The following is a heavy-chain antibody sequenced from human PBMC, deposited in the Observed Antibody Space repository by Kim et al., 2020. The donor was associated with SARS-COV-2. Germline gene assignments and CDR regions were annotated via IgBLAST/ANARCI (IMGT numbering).Heavy chain of an antibody. CDR1: GGSISSSSYY. V-gene: IGHV4-39*01. J-gene: IGHJ6*02. CDR3: ASLLWNENYYYGMDV. CDR2: IYYSGST. D-gene: IGHD1-1*01. Sequence: SETLSLTCTVSGGSISSSSYYWGWIRQPPGKGLEWIGSIYYSGSTYYNPSLKSRVTISVDTSKNQFSLKLSSVTAADTAVYYCASLLWNENYYYGMDVWGQGTPVTVSS.